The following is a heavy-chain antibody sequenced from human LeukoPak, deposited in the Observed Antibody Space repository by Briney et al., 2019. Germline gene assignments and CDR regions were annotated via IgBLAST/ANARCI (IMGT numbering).Heavy chain of an antibody. CDR2: ITDDATT. Sequence: GGSLRLPCAASGFTFSSAWMHWVRQAPGTGLVWVSRITDDATTTYADAVRGRFTISRDNAKNILYLQMNSLRAEDTAVYYCVRDRVGPDYWGQGTLVTVSS. V-gene: IGHV3-74*03. CDR1: GFTFSSAW. CDR3: VRDRVGPDY. J-gene: IGHJ4*02. D-gene: IGHD1-26*01.